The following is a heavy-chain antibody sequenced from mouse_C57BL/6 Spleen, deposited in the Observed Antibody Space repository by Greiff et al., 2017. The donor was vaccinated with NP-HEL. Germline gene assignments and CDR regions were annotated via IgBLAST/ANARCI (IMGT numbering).Heavy chain of an antibody. CDR2: IDPSDSET. CDR1: GYTFTSYW. V-gene: IGHV1-52*01. CDR3: ARESSSSHYYAMDD. J-gene: IGHJ4*01. Sequence: QVQLQQSGAELVRPGSSVKLSCKASGYTFTSYWMHWVKQRPIQGLEWIGNIDPSDSETHYNQKFKDKATLTVDKSSSTAYMQLSSLTSEDSAVYDCARESSSSHYYAMDDWGQGTSVTVSS. D-gene: IGHD1-3*01.